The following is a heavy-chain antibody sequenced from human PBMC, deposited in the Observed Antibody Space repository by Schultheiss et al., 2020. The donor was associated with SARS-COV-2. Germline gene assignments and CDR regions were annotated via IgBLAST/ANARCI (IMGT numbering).Heavy chain of an antibody. CDR3: ARIPTPEYSSSWYHYYYYGMDV. CDR1: GFTFSSYG. V-gene: IGHV3-71*03. CDR2: IRSEAYGGTT. J-gene: IGHJ6*02. Sequence: GGSLRLSCAASGFTFSSYGMHWVRQAPGKGLEWVGFIRSEAYGGTTEYAASVKGRFTISRDDSKNSLYLQMNSLRAEDTAVYYCARIPTPEYSSSWYHYYYYGMDVWGQGTTVTVSS. D-gene: IGHD6-13*01.